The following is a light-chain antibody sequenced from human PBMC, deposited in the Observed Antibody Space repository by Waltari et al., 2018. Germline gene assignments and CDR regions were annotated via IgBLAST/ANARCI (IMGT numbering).Light chain of an antibody. CDR2: NTD. J-gene: IGLJ2*01. Sequence: WLQQRPCQAPTTLIYNTDNKESWTPARFSGSLLGGKAALTLSGAQPEDEAVYYCLLSYSGDREVFGGGTKLTVL. V-gene: IGLV7-46*01. CDR3: LLSYSGDREV.